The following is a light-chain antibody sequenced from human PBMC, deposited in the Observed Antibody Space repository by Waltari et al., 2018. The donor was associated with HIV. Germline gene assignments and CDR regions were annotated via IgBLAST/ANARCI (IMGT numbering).Light chain of an antibody. J-gene: IGLJ3*02. Sequence: QSVLTQSPSISGTPVQRVAISCSGSSSHIGNNYVSWYQQVPGTTPKLLIFGNTQRPSGVSERFSGSVSCTSASLAISGLRSDDEANYYCAVWDNSLSAQVFGGGTTLTVL. CDR2: GNT. V-gene: IGLV1-47*01. CDR1: SSHIGNNY. CDR3: AVWDNSLSAQV.